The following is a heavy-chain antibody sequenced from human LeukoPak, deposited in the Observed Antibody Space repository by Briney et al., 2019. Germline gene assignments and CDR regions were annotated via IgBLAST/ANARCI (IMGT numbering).Heavy chain of an antibody. Sequence: GEALKISCKGSGYSFTSYWIGWVRQMPGKGLEWMGIIYPGDSDTRYSPSFQGQVTISADKSISTAYLQWSSLKASDAAMYYCATNMPAYLEHAFDISAQATMVNVSS. CDR2: IYPGDSDT. D-gene: IGHD2-2*01. CDR3: ATNMPAYLEHAFDI. CDR1: GYSFTSYW. J-gene: IGHJ3*02. V-gene: IGHV5-51*01.